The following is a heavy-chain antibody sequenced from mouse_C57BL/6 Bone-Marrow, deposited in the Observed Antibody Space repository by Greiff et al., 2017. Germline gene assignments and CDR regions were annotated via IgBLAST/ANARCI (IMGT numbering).Heavy chain of an antibody. CDR3: ARVYYYGSSYFDY. Sequence: DVHLVESGGGLVKPGGSLKLSCAASGFTFSSYAMSWVRQTPEKRLEWVATISDGGSYTYYPDNVKGRFTISRDNAKNNLYLQMSHLKSEDTAMYYCARVYYYGSSYFDYWGQGTTLTVSS. CDR1: GFTFSSYA. V-gene: IGHV5-4*01. D-gene: IGHD1-1*01. CDR2: ISDGGSYT. J-gene: IGHJ2*01.